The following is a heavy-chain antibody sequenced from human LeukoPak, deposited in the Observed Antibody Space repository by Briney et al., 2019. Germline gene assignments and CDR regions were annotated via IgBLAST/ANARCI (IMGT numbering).Heavy chain of an antibody. D-gene: IGHD3-22*01. CDR1: GLSFSRYG. J-gene: IGHJ4*02. CDR3: AKRADSSAHSFDY. CDR2: IRSSDSTT. Sequence: GGSLRLSCAASGLSFSRYGMKWVRQAPGKGLEWLSYIRSSDSTTYYADSVKGRFTISRDNAKNSLYLQMDSLRVEDTAVYYCAKRADSSAHSFDYWGQGTLVTVSS. V-gene: IGHV3-48*04.